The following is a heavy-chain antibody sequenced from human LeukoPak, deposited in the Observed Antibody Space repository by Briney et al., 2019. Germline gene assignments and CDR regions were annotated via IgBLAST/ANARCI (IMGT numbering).Heavy chain of an antibody. D-gene: IGHD1-26*01. CDR3: TTPHSGSYPY. CDR1: GFTLSNVW. Sequence: GGSLTLSCSLSGFTLSNVWERWVRPPPERGLEWVGRIKSKTDQGITDYAAPVKGRFTISRDDSKNSLYLQMNSLKTEDTAVYYCTTPHSGSYPYWGQGTLVTVSS. V-gene: IGHV3-15*01. J-gene: IGHJ4*02. CDR2: IKSKTDQGIT.